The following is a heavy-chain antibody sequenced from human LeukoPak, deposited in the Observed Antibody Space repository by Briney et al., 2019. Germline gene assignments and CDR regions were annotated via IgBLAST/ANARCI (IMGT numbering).Heavy chain of an antibody. CDR2: IIPILGIA. J-gene: IGHJ6*02. D-gene: IGHD6-6*01. CDR3: ARSRLSPPYYYYYGMDV. Sequence: SSVKVSCKASGGTFSSYAISWVRPAPGQGLAWLGRIIPILGIANYAQKFQGRVTITADKSTSTAYMELSSLRSEDTAVYYCARSRLSPPYYYYYGMDVWGQGTTVTVSS. CDR1: GGTFSSYA. V-gene: IGHV1-69*04.